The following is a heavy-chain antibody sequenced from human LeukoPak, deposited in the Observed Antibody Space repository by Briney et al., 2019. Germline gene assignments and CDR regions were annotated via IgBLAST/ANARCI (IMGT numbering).Heavy chain of an antibody. D-gene: IGHD3-16*01. J-gene: IGHJ1*01. CDR3: ARHTGEGSHFQH. Sequence: GESLKISCKASGYTLTNYWIGWVRQMPGKGLEWKGIIYPGDSDTRYSPSFRGQVIISADKSIRTAYLQWTSLKASDTAMYYCARHTGEGSHFQHWGQGSLVTVSS. CDR2: IYPGDSDT. V-gene: IGHV5-51*01. CDR1: GYTLTNYW.